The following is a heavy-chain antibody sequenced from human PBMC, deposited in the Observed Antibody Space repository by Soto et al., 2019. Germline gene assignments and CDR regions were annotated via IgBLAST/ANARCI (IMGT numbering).Heavy chain of an antibody. CDR3: ARDAGASRYYGMDV. J-gene: IGHJ6*02. CDR1: GDSISSENW. D-gene: IGHD2-8*02. CDR2: IYQSGAT. V-gene: IGHV4-4*02. Sequence: WETLSLTCTVSGDSISSENWWSWVRQAPGKGLEWIGEIYQSGATHYTPSLKSRVTISLDKSKNQFSLKLHSVTAADTAVYYCARDAGASRYYGMDVWGQGTTVTVSS.